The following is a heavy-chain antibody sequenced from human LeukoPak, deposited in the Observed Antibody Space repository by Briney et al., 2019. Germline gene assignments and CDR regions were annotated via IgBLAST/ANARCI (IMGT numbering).Heavy chain of an antibody. D-gene: IGHD3-22*01. V-gene: IGHV1-46*01. CDR2: INPRGGST. Sequence: ASVKVSCKASGYTFTSHFMHWVRQAPGQGLEWMGIINPRGGSTSYTQKFQGRVTMTRDTSTSTVYMELSSLRSEDTAVYYCARVKSYYYDTSDKDAFEIWGQGTMVTVSS. CDR1: GYTFTSHF. J-gene: IGHJ3*02. CDR3: ARVKSYYYDTSDKDAFEI.